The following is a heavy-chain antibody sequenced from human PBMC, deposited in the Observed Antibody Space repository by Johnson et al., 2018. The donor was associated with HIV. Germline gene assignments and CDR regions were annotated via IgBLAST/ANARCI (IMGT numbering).Heavy chain of an antibody. CDR1: GFTFSSYG. Sequence: VQLVESGGGVVQPGRSLRLSCAASGFTFSSYGMHWVRQAPGKGLEWVSVLYSGGSTYYADFVKDRFIISRDNSKHTRYLQMNSLRAEETAVYYCARDRGYCTNGVCYYDAFDIWGQGTMVTVSS. D-gene: IGHD2-8*01. CDR3: ARDRGYCTNGVCYYDAFDI. J-gene: IGHJ3*02. V-gene: IGHV3-66*01. CDR2: LYSGGST.